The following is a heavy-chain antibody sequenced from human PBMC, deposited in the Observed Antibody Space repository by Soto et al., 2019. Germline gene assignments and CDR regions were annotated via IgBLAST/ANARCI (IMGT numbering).Heavy chain of an antibody. J-gene: IGHJ4*02. CDR1: GYNVAGYW. CDR2: IYPSDSDT. D-gene: IGHD3-3*01. Sequence: GESLKISCNGSGYNVAGYWIAWVRQMPGKGLELMGIIYPSDSDTRYRPSFQGQVTISADKSISSAYLQWSSLRASDTAMYYCARGGVSTRTFDYWGQGTPVTVPQ. CDR3: ARGGVSTRTFDY. V-gene: IGHV5-51*01.